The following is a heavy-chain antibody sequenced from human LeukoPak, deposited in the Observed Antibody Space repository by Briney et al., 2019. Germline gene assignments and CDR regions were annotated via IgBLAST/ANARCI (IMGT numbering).Heavy chain of an antibody. CDR2: INSDGSST. CDR1: GFTFSSYS. Sequence: GGSLRLSCAASGFTFSSYSMNWVRQAPGKGLGWVSRINSDGSSTTYADSVKGRFTISRDNAKNTLYLQMNSLRAEDTAVYYCAREYSQAFDIWGQGTMVTVSS. J-gene: IGHJ3*02. V-gene: IGHV3-74*01. CDR3: AREYSQAFDI. D-gene: IGHD5-18*01.